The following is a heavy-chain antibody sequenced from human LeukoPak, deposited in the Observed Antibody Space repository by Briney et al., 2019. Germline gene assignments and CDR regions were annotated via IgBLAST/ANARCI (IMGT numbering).Heavy chain of an antibody. V-gene: IGHV4-59*12. J-gene: IGHJ5*02. D-gene: IGHD2-2*01. CDR3: ASAVVPAAMGLNWFDP. CDR1: GGSFTSYY. Sequence: SETLSLTCTVSGGSFTSYYWSWIRQPPGKGLEWIGHIYYSGNTNYNPSLKSRVTISVDTSKNQFSLKLSSVTAADTAVYYCASAVVPAAMGLNWFDPWGQGTLVTVSS. CDR2: IYYSGNT.